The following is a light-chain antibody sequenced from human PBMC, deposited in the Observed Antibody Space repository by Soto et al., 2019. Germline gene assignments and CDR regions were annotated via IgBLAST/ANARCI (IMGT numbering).Light chain of an antibody. CDR3: QQYGSSPET. V-gene: IGKV3-20*01. CDR1: QSVSSSY. Sequence: IVLTQSPGTLSLSPGERATLSWRASQSVSSSYLAWYQQKPGQHPRLLIYGASSGATGIPDSFSGSGSGTDFTLTISRLEPEDFALYYCQQYGSSPETFGQGTKVEIK. CDR2: GAS. J-gene: IGKJ1*01.